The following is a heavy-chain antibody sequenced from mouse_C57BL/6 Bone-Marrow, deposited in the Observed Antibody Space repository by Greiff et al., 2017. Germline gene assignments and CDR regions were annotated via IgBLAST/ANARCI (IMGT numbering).Heavy chain of an antibody. V-gene: IGHV2-5*01. CDR2: IWRGGST. CDR3: AKIHYGSSYAMDY. J-gene: IGHJ4*01. D-gene: IGHD1-1*01. CDR1: GFSLTSYG. Sequence: VKLVESGPGLVQPSQSLSITCTVSGFSLTSYGVHWVRQSPGKGLEWLGVIWRGGSTDYNAAFMSRLSITKDNSKSQVFFKMNSLQADDTAIYYCAKIHYGSSYAMDYWGQGTSVTVSS.